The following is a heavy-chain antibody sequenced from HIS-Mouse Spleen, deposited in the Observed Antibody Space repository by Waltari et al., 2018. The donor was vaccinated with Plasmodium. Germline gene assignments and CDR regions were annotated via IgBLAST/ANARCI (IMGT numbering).Heavy chain of an antibody. CDR2: INPNSGGT. V-gene: IGHV1-2*02. D-gene: IGHD6-6*01. J-gene: IGHJ4*02. CDR3: ARDLSEQLVLDY. CDR1: GYTFTGSY. Sequence: QVQLVQSGAAVKKPGASVKVSCKASGYTFTGSYMHWVRPAPGQGLEWMGWINPNSGGTNYAQKCQGRVTMTRDTSISTAYMELSRLRSDDTAVYYCARDLSEQLVLDYWGQGTLVTVSS.